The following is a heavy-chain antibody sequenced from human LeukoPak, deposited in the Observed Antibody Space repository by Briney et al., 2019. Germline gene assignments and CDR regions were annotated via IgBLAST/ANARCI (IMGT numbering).Heavy chain of an antibody. CDR3: AAYGIAAAGFDY. J-gene: IGHJ4*02. CDR2: INHSGSN. Sequence: SETLSLTCAVYGGSFSGYYWSWIRQPPGKGLEWIGEINHSGSNNYNPSLKSRVAISVDTSKNQFSLKLSSVTAADTAVYYCAAYGIAAAGFDYWGQGTLVTVSS. V-gene: IGHV4-34*01. D-gene: IGHD6-13*01. CDR1: GGSFSGYY.